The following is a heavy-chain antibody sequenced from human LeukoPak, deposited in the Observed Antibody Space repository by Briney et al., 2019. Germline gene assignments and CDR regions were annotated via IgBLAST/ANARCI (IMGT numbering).Heavy chain of an antibody. CDR1: GFTFGSYG. V-gene: IGHV3-23*01. J-gene: IGHJ1*01. CDR3: AIMHGYYDGSGYWVQ. Sequence: GGSLRLSCAASGFTFGSYGMSWVRQAPGKGLEWVSFITPNADRTSYADSVEGRFTISRDNPRNTLYMQTNSLRDEDTALYYCAIMHGYYDGSGYWVQWGQGTLVTVSS. CDR2: ITPNADRT. D-gene: IGHD3-22*01.